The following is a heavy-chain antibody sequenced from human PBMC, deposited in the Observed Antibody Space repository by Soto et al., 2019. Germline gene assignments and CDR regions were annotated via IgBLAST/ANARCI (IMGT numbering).Heavy chain of an antibody. V-gene: IGHV1-18*01. CDR1: GYTFTSCG. J-gene: IGHJ3*01. D-gene: IGHD3-3*01. CDR2: ISVYNGNT. CDR3: ARDPYFCGALSGERDACAF. Sequence: GSAVKLSCKASGYTFTSCGVAWVRQAPGQGLEWMGWISVYNGNTNYPQNLQGRVTMTTDTSTNTAYMELRSLRSDDTAVYYCARDPYFCGALSGERDACAFWGQGSLVIGS.